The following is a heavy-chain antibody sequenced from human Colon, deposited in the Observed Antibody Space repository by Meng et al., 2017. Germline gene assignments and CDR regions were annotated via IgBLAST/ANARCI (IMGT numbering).Heavy chain of an antibody. Sequence: QVQLRGLRPGPVSPSVTLSRACSVAGASVSINSYWSWVRQPPGRGLEWIGQIDHRGSAYYRPSLNSRVTMSLDKSRNQFSLRLTSVTAADTAVYYCARHGGYYQDFWGQGTLVTVSS. CDR1: GASVSINSY. CDR2: IDHRGSA. V-gene: IGHV4-4*02. CDR3: ARHGGYYQDF. D-gene: IGHD4-23*01. J-gene: IGHJ4*02.